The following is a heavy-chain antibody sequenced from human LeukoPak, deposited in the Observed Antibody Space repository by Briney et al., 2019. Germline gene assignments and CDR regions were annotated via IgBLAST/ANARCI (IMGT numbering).Heavy chain of an antibody. CDR3: ARAGRIAVAGTMDY. D-gene: IGHD6-19*01. V-gene: IGHV4-59*01. CDR1: GGSISSYY. J-gene: IGHJ4*02. CDR2: IYYSGST. Sequence: SETLSLTCTVSGGSISSYYWSWIRQPPGKGLEWIGYIYYSGSTNYNPSLKSRVTISVDTSKNQFSLKLSSVTAADTAVYYCARAGRIAVAGTMDYWGQGTLVTVSS.